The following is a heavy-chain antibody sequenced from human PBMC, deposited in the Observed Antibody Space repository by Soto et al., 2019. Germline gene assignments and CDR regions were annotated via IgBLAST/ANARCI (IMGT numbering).Heavy chain of an antibody. V-gene: IGHV3-33*01. CDR3: ARDAKSVETTGGFDY. D-gene: IGHD1-26*01. CDR1: GFIFSSYG. Sequence: QVQLVDSGGGVVQPGRSLRLSCAASGFIFSSYGMHWVRQAPGKGLEWVAGIWFDGSNKYYADSVKGRFTFSRDNSRNTLYLQMNGLRAEDTAVYYCARDAKSVETTGGFDYWGQGTLVTVSS. J-gene: IGHJ4*02. CDR2: IWFDGSNK.